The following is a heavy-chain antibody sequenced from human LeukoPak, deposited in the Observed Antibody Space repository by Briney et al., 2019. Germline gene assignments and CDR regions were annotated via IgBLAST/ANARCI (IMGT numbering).Heavy chain of an antibody. V-gene: IGHV1-18*01. CDR1: GYTFTSYG. D-gene: IGHD6-19*01. CDR3: ARGPTTRIAVALRHTSNWFDP. CDR2: ISAYNGNT. J-gene: IGHJ5*02. Sequence: ASVKVSCKASGYTFTSYGISWVRQAPGQGLEWMGWISAYNGNTNYAQKLQGRVTMTTDTSTSTAYMELRSLRSDDTAAYYCARGPTTRIAVALRHTSNWFDPWGQGTLVTVSS.